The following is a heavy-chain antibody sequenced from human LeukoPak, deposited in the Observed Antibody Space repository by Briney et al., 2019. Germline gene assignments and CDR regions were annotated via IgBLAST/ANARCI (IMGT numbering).Heavy chain of an antibody. CDR1: GFTFSDYY. D-gene: IGHD2-2*01. CDR2: ISSSGSTI. V-gene: IGHV3-11*01. J-gene: IGHJ5*02. Sequence: PGGSLRLSCAASGFTFSDYYMSWIRQAPGKGLEWVSYISSSGSTIYYADSVKGRFTISGDNAKNSLYLQMNSLRAEDTAVYYCARDPRRAQYQLPMYNWFDPWGQGTLVTVSS. CDR3: ARDPRRAQYQLPMYNWFDP.